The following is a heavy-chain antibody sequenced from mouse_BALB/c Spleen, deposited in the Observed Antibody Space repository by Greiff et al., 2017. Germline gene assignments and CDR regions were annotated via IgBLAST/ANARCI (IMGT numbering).Heavy chain of an antibody. Sequence: EVKLMESGGGLVQPGGSRKLSCAASGFTFSSFGMHWVRQAPEKGLEWVAYISSGSSTIYYADTVKGRFTISRDNPKNTLFLQMTSLRSEDTAMYYCARASYDGNYEEDYYAMDDWGQGTSVTVSA. D-gene: IGHD2-10*01. V-gene: IGHV5-17*02. CDR1: GFTFSSFG. J-gene: IGHJ4*01. CDR2: ISSGSSTI. CDR3: ARASYDGNYEEDYYAMDD.